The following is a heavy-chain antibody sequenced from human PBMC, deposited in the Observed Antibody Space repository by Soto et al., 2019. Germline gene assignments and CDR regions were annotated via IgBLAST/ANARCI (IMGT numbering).Heavy chain of an antibody. V-gene: IGHV3-21*01. D-gene: IGHD2-21*01. CDR1: GFTFGSYS. CDR3: ARRAVIEYYFYY. J-gene: IGHJ4*02. Sequence: EVQLVESGGGLVKPGGSLRLSCAASGFTFGSYSMTWVRQALGKGLEWGSSIDSSRTYIYYAGSVKGRFTISRDNAKNSLYLQMKGLRVEDTAGYYCARRAVIEYYFYYWGQGTLVTVSS. CDR2: IDSSRTYI.